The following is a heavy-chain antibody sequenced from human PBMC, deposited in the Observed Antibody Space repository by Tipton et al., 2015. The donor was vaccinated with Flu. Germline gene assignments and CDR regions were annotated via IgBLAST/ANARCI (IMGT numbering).Heavy chain of an antibody. CDR2: TSAYNENT. Sequence: QLVQSGAEVKKPGASVKVSCKASGYTFTNYGMTWVRQAPGQGLEWMGWTSAYNENTVYAQNFQGRVTMTTDTSTSTVYMELRSLRSDDTAVDYCARDKVGSVDDVWGEGTLVTVAS. J-gene: IGHJ4*02. V-gene: IGHV1-18*01. D-gene: IGHD5/OR15-5a*01. CDR1: GYTFTNYG. CDR3: ARDKVGSVDDV.